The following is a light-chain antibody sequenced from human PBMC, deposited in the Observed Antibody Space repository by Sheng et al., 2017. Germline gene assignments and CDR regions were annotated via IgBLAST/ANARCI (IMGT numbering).Light chain of an antibody. J-gene: IGLJ3*02. CDR1: SSNIGSNY. Sequence: QSVLTQPPSASGTPGQRVTISCSGSSSNIGSNYVYWYQQLPGTAPKLLIYGNNQRPSGVPARFSGSKSGTSASLAISGLRSDDEADYYCAAWDDSLSGRVFGGGTKLTVL. CDR3: AAWDDSLSGRV. V-gene: IGLV1-47*01. CDR2: GNN.